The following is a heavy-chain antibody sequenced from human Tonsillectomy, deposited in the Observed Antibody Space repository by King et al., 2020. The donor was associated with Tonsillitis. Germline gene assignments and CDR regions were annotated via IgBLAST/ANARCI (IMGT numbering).Heavy chain of an antibody. Sequence: VQLQQWGAGLLQPSETLSLTCAVYGGSFSGYYWSWIRQPPGKGLEWIGEINHSGSTNYNPSLKSRVTISVDTSKNQFSLKLSSVTAADTAVYYCARGEFYYYGSGSYYFDYWGQGTLVTVSS. CDR2: INHSGST. V-gene: IGHV4-34*01. D-gene: IGHD3-10*01. CDR3: ARGEFYYYGSGSYYFDY. CDR1: GGSFSGYY. J-gene: IGHJ4*02.